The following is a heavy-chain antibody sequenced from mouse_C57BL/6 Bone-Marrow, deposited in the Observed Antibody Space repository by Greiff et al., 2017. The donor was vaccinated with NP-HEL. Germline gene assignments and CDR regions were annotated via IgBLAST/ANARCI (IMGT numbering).Heavy chain of an antibody. CDR2: IYPGDGDT. CDR3: ARSGTYYSNYDAMDY. Sequence: VKLMESGAELVKPGASVKISCKASGYAFSSYWMNWVKQRPGKGLEWIGQIYPGDGDTNYNGKFKGKATLTADKSSSTAYMQLSSLTSEDSAVYFCARSGTYYSNYDAMDYWGQGTSVTVSS. V-gene: IGHV1-80*01. CDR1: GYAFSSYW. D-gene: IGHD2-5*01. J-gene: IGHJ4*01.